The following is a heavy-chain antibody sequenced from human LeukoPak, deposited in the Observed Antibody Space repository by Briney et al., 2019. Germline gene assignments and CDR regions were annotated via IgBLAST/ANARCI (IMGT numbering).Heavy chain of an antibody. J-gene: IGHJ4*02. D-gene: IGHD4-17*01. Sequence: PGGSLRLSCAASGFTFSSYEMNWVRQAPGKGLEWVSYISSSGSTIYYADSVKGRFTISRDNAKNSLYLQMNSLRAEDTAVYYCARDPPPDYGDYLDYWGQGTLVTVSS. CDR1: GFTFSSYE. CDR3: ARDPPPDYGDYLDY. CDR2: ISSSGSTI. V-gene: IGHV3-48*03.